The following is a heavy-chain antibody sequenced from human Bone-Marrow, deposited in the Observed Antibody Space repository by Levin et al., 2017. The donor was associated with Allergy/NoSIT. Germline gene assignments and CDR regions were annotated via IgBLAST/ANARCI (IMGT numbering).Heavy chain of an antibody. V-gene: IGHV3-48*01. CDR3: AREGSWSSTWLGNYYFDY. Sequence: GGSLRLSCDASGFTFSSYGIIWVRQAPGKGLEWVSYIGGDNYTKYYADSVKGRFTISRDNVKKSLYLQMNRLRGGDEAVYYCAREGSWSSTWLGNYYFDYWGQGTLVTVSS. J-gene: IGHJ4*02. CDR2: IGGDNYTK. CDR1: GFTFSSYG. D-gene: IGHD6-13*01.